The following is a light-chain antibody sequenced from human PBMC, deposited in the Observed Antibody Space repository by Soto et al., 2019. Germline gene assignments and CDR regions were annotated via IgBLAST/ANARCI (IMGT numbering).Light chain of an antibody. CDR2: GVS. J-gene: IGKJ4*01. V-gene: IGKV3-20*01. Sequence: EIVLTQSPGTLSLSPGDSATLSCRASQSVSSSSLAWYQQKPGQAPRLLFFGVSNRAAGVPDRFGGSGSGTDFTLTISRLEHEDFEVYYCQQYGGSPLTLGGGTKADIK. CDR3: QQYGGSPLT. CDR1: QSVSSSS.